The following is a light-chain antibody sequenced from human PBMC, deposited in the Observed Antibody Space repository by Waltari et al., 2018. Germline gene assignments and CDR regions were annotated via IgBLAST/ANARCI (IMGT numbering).Light chain of an antibody. V-gene: IGKV1-39*01. CDR3: QQSYSTPPWT. CDR1: QSISSY. J-gene: IGKJ1*01. Sequence: DILMTQSPSSLSASVGDRVTITCRASQSISSYLNWYQQKPGQAPKLLIYAASSLQSGVPSRFSGSGSGTDFTLTISSLQPEDFATYYCQQSYSTPPWTFGQGTKVEIK. CDR2: AAS.